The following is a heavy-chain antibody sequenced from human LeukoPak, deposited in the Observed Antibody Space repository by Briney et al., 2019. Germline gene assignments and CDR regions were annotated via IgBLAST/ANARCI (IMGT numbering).Heavy chain of an antibody. CDR2: IVPNSGGT. V-gene: IGHV1-2*02. Sequence: GASVKVSCKASGYTFTDYYIHWVRQAPGQGLEWMGWIVPNSGGTNYAQKFQGRVTMTRATSLSTAYMELNRLRYDDTAVYYCATLGATSFDYWGQGTLVTVSS. J-gene: IGHJ4*02. CDR3: ATLGATSFDY. CDR1: GYTFTDYY. D-gene: IGHD1-26*01.